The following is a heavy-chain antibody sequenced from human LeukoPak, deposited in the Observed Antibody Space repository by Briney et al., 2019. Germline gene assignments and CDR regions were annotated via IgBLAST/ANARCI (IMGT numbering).Heavy chain of an antibody. CDR3: ARDDSSGYPYYYYGMDV. J-gene: IGHJ6*02. CDR1: GGSISSGGYY. CDR2: IYYSGST. D-gene: IGHD3-22*01. Sequence: PSETLSLTCTVSGGSISSGGYYWSWIRQPPGKGLEWIGYIYYSGSTYYNPSLKSRVTISVDTSKNQFSLKLSSVTAADTAVYYCARDDSSGYPYYYYGMDVWGQGTTVTVSS. V-gene: IGHV4-31*03.